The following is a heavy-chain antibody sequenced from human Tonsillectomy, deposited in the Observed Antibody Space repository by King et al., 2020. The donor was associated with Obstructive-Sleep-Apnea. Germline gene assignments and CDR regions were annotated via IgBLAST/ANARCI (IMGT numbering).Heavy chain of an antibody. Sequence: VQLVESGGGVVQPGRSLRLSCAASGFTFSDSGMHWVRQTTGKGLEWVSFIRFDGSENYYADSVKGRFTISRDNSRNTLYLHMNSLRVEDTAVYYCARPGVGASSIIEYWGQGTLVTVSS. D-gene: IGHD1-26*01. CDR3: ARPGVGASSIIEY. CDR1: GFTFSDSG. J-gene: IGHJ4*02. CDR2: IRFDGSEN. V-gene: IGHV3-30*02.